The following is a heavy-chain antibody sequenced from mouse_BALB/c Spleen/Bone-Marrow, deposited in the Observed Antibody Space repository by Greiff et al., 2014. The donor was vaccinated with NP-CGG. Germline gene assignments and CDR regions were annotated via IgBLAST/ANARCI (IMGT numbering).Heavy chain of an antibody. CDR1: GYSITGYY. J-gene: IGHJ3*01. Sequence: VQLKESGPELVKPGVSVKISYKASGYSITGYYMHWVKQSHVKSLEWIGRINPYNGATTYSQSFKDKASLTVDESSNTAYMDLHSLASEDSAVYYCARGAYWGQGTLVTVSA. V-gene: IGHV1-31*01. CDR3: ARGAY. CDR2: INPYNGAT.